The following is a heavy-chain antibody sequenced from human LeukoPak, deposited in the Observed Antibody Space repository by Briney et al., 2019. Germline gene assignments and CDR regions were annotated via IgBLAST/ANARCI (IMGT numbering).Heavy chain of an antibody. Sequence: SVTAPCTASGYFFRDYYMHWVRQAPGQGLEWMGWINPSSGDANYAQKFQGRVTMTSDTSISTAYLELNRLRADDTAIYFCARDVHDYGGNSGFDYWGQGSLVIVSS. CDR1: GYFFRDYY. D-gene: IGHD4-23*01. CDR2: INPSSGDA. V-gene: IGHV1-2*02. J-gene: IGHJ4*01. CDR3: ARDVHDYGGNSGFDY.